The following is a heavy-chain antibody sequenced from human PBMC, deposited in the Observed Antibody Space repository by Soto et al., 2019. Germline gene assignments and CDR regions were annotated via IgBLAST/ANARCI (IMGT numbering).Heavy chain of an antibody. CDR3: ARDPQRGYSYDEGSDPGDDY. V-gene: IGHV3-33*01. CDR2: IWYDGSNK. J-gene: IGHJ4*02. Sequence: GGSLRLSCAASGFTFSSYGMHWVRQAPGKGLEWVAVIWYDGSNKYYADSVKGRFTISRDNSKNTLYLQMNSLRAEDTAVYYCARDPQRGYSYDEGSDPGDDYWGQGTLVTVSS. CDR1: GFTFSSYG. D-gene: IGHD5-18*01.